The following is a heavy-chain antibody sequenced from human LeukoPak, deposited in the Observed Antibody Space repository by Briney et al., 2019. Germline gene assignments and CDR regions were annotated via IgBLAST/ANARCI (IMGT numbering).Heavy chain of an antibody. CDR2: IGVGGTT. Sequence: GGSLRLSCAASGFTFSSYGMNWVRQAPGKGLEWVSGIGVGGTTYYADSVKGRFTISRDNAKNSLYLQMNSLRAEDTAVYYCARGGMVYAIRGNPYFDYWGQGTLVTVSS. CDR3: ARGGMVYAIRGNPYFDY. V-gene: IGHV3-23*01. J-gene: IGHJ4*02. CDR1: GFTFSSYG. D-gene: IGHD2-8*01.